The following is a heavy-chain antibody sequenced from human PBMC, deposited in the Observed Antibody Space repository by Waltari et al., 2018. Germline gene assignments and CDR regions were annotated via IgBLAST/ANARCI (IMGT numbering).Heavy chain of an antibody. CDR2: INSDGSLT. V-gene: IGHV3-74*01. Sequence: EVQLVESGGALVQPGGSLRLPCAALGFPFGTDWMHWVRQAPGKGLVWVSRINSDGSLTTSADSVKGRFTISRDNAKNTLYLQMNSLRVEDTAVYYCVRGLGDSWGQGTLVTVSS. J-gene: IGHJ5*01. CDR3: VRGLGDS. D-gene: IGHD3-16*01. CDR1: GFPFGTDW.